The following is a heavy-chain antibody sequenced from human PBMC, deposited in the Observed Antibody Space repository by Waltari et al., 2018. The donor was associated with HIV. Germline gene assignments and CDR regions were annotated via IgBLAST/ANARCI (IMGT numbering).Heavy chain of an antibody. CDR2: ISSSSGHM. J-gene: IGHJ6*02. Sequence: EVQLVESGGGLVKPGGSLRLSCAGSGFTFSSYGMNWVRQAPGKGLEWVAYISSSSGHMKYADSVKGRFTIFRDNAKNSLYLQINSLRAEDTAVYYCASRSSGRVAYGLDVWGQGTTVIVSS. V-gene: IGHV3-21*01. CDR1: GFTFSSYG. CDR3: ASRSSGRVAYGLDV. D-gene: IGHD6-19*01.